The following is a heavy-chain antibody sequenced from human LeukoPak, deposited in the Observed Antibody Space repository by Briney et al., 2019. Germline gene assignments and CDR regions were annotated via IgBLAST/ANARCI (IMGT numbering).Heavy chain of an antibody. V-gene: IGHV3-11*01. CDR3: ARDHKSRYSSGWYPDY. CDR2: INSSGSTI. CDR1: GFTFSDYY. D-gene: IGHD6-19*01. Sequence: GGSLRLSCAASGFTFSDYYMSWIRQAPGKGLEWVSYINSSGSTIYYADSVKGRFTISRDNAKNSLYLQMNSLRAEDTAVYYCARDHKSRYSSGWYPDYWGQGTLVTVSS. J-gene: IGHJ4*02.